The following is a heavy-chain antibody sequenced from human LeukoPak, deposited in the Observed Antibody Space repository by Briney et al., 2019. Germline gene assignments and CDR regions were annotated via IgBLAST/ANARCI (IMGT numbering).Heavy chain of an antibody. CDR3: ARGDIVVVPAAIDYYYYYMDV. D-gene: IGHD2-2*01. Sequence: SETLSLTCTVSGGSINSCYWSWIRQPPGKGLEWIGYIYYSGSTNYNPSLKSRVTISVDTSKNQFSLKLSSVTAADTAVYYCARGDIVVVPAAIDYYYYYMDVWGKGTTVTISS. CDR2: IYYSGST. J-gene: IGHJ6*03. CDR1: GGSINSCY. V-gene: IGHV4-59*01.